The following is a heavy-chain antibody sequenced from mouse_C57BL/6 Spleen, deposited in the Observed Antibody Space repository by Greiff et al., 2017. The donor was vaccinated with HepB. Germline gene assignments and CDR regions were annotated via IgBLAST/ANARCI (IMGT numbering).Heavy chain of an antibody. V-gene: IGHV6-6*01. D-gene: IGHD2-5*01. CDR3: TRGSNYVWFAY. CDR2: IRNKANNHAT. J-gene: IGHJ3*01. Sequence: EVKLQESGGGLVQPGGSMKLSCAASGFTFSDAWMDWVRQSPEKGLEWVAEIRNKANNHATYYAESVKGRFTISRYDSKSSVYLQMNSLRAEDTGIYYCTRGSNYVWFAYWGQGTLVTVSA. CDR1: GFTFSDAW.